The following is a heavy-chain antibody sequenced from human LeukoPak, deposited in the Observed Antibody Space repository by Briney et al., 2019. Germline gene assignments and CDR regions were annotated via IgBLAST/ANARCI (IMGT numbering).Heavy chain of an antibody. CDR1: GFAFRSFA. CDR3: ARVPGAAAGTNFFDY. Sequence: GGPRRLPCAASGFAFRSFAMTWVRQAPGKGLEGVSGISAGSTGTYYADSVKGRFTISRDNTKSTLYLHMNSLRAEDTALYYCARVPGAAAGTNFFDYWGQGTLVTVSS. V-gene: IGHV3-23*01. CDR2: ISAGSTGT. D-gene: IGHD6-13*01. J-gene: IGHJ4*02.